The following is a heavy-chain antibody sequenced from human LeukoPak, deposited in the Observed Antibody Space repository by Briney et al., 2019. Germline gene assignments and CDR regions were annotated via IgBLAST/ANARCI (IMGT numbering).Heavy chain of an antibody. CDR1: GLTFSNYG. CDR3: ARESYSSFPDY. J-gene: IGHJ4*02. V-gene: IGHV3-30*02. CDR2: IRYDGRNK. D-gene: IGHD6-6*01. Sequence: GGSLRLSCAASGLTFSNYGMHWVRQAPGKGLEWVTYIRYDGRNKFYADFVKGRFTISRDNSKNTLYLQMNSLRAEDTAVYYCARESYSSFPDYWGQGTLVTVSS.